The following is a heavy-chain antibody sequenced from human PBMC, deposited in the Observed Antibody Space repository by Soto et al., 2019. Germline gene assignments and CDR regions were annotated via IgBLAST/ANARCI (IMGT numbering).Heavy chain of an antibody. CDR2: IYWDDDK. V-gene: IGHV2-5*02. CDR3: AHSAVYCSSTSCYTFDY. J-gene: IGHJ4*02. CDR1: GFSLSTSGVG. Sequence: QITLKESGPTLVKPTQTLTLTCTFSGFSLSTSGVGVGWIRQPPGKALEWLALIYWDDDKRYSPSLKSRLTITKDTSKNQVVLTMTNIDPVDTATYYCAHSAVYCSSTSCYTFDYWGQGTLVTVSS. D-gene: IGHD2-2*02.